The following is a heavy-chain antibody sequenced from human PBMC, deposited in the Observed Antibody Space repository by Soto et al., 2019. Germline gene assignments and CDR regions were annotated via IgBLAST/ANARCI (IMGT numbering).Heavy chain of an antibody. J-gene: IGHJ6*02. V-gene: IGHV4-59*01. CDR3: ARIIRTLAWDGVDV. CDR2: IYNSGST. CDR1: AGSISSYY. Sequence: QVQLQESGPGLVKASETLSLTCTVSAGSISSYYWGWIRQSPGKGLEWIGYIYNSGSTNYNPSPKSRFTMSVDSSKNQFSLKLSSVTAADTAVYYCARIIRTLAWDGVDVWGQGTRVTV. D-gene: IGHD3-10*01.